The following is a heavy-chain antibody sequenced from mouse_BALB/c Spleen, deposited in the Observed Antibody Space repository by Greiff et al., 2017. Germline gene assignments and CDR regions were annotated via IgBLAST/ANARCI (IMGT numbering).Heavy chain of an antibody. Sequence: VQLQQSGAELVKPGASVKLSCKASGYTFTSYYMYWVKQRPGQGLEWIGEINPSNGGTNFNEKFKSKATLTVDKSSSTAYMQLSSLTSEDSAVYYCTRGGNYAEGFAYWGQGTLVTVSA. CDR3: TRGGNYAEGFAY. V-gene: IGHV1S81*02. CDR1: GYTFTSYY. CDR2: INPSNGGT. J-gene: IGHJ3*01. D-gene: IGHD2-1*01.